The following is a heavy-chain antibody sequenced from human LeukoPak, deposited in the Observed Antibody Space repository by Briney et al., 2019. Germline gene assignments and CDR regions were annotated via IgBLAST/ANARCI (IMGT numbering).Heavy chain of an antibody. Sequence: SGTLSLTCAVSGGSISNSNWWSWVRQAPGKGLEWIGEIYHTGTTNHSPSLKSRVTISVDKSKNHFSLQLTSVTAADTAVYYCARAPYSTGWRPNWFDPWGQGTLVTVSS. D-gene: IGHD6-25*01. V-gene: IGHV4-4*02. J-gene: IGHJ5*02. CDR1: GGSISNSNW. CDR2: IYHTGTT. CDR3: ARAPYSTGWRPNWFDP.